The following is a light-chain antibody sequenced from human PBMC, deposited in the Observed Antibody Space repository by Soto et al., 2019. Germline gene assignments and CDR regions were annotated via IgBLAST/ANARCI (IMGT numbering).Light chain of an antibody. CDR1: SSDVGGYNY. V-gene: IGLV2-11*01. CDR2: DVT. Sequence: QSALTQPRSVSGSPGQSVTVSCTGTSSDVGGYNYVSWYQQYPGKAPKLMIYDVTKRPSGVPDRFSGSKSGNTASLSISGLQAEDEADYYCCSYAGTYIGYVFXSGTKVTV. CDR3: CSYAGTYIGYV. J-gene: IGLJ1*01.